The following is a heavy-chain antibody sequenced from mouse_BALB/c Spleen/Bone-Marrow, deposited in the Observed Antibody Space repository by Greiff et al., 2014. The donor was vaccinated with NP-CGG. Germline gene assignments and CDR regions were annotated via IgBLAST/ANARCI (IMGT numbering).Heavy chain of an antibody. Sequence: EVKLVESXGGLVQPGGSLKLSCAASGFTFSSYTVSWVRQTPEKRLEWVAYISSGGGSTYYPDTVKGRFTISRDNAKNTLYLQMRTLKSEDTDRYYWERQLRLLWAMDYWGQGTSVTVSS. CDR3: ERQLRLLWAMDY. D-gene: IGHD3-1*01. CDR1: GFTFSSYT. CDR2: ISSGGGST. J-gene: IGHJ4*01. V-gene: IGHV5-12-2*01.